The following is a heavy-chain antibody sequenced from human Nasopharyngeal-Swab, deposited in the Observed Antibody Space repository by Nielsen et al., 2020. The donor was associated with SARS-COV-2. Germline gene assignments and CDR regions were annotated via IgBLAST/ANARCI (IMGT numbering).Heavy chain of an antibody. V-gene: IGHV4-30-4*01. CDR2: IYYSGST. D-gene: IGHD3-22*01. Sequence: SETLSLTCTVSGGSISSGDYYWSWIRQPPGKGLEWIGYIYYSGSTYYNPSLKSRVTISADTSKNQFSLKLSSVPAADTAVYYCARGSTYYYDSTLSEIDYWGQGTLVTVSS. CDR1: GGSISSGDYY. CDR3: ARGSTYYYDSTLSEIDY. J-gene: IGHJ4*02.